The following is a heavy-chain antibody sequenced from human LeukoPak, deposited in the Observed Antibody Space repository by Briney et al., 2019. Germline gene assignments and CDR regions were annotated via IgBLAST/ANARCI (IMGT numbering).Heavy chain of an antibody. CDR1: VFTFSTFA. Sequence: GGPLRLSCAASVFTFSTFAMIWVRQPPGEGLEWVSSIFPSGGEIHYADSVRGRFTISRDNSKSTLSLQMNSLRAEDTAIYYCATYRQVLLPFESWGQGTLVTASS. D-gene: IGHD2-8*02. J-gene: IGHJ4*02. CDR3: ATYRQVLLPFES. CDR2: IFPSGGEI. V-gene: IGHV3-23*01.